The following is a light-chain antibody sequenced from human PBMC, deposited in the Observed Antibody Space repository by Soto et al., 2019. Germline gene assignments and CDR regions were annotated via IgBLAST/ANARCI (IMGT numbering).Light chain of an antibody. CDR2: DAS. CDR3: QQYNSYSLYT. V-gene: IGKV1-5*01. CDR1: QSISSW. J-gene: IGKJ2*01. Sequence: DIQMTQSPSTLSASVGDRVTITCRASQSISSWLAWYQQKPGKAPKLLIYDASSLESGVPSRFSGSGSGTEFTLTTSSLQPDDFAPYSCQQYNSYSLYTFGQGTKLEIK.